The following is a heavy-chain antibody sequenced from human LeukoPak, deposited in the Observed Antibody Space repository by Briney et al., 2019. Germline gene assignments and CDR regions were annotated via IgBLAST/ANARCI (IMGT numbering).Heavy chain of an antibody. Sequence: GGSLRLSCAASGFTFSSYWMSWVRQAPGKGLEWVANIKQDGSEKYYVDSVEGRFTISRDNAKNSLYLQMNSLRAEDTAVYYCARATTGGLYWYFDLWGRGTLVTVSS. J-gene: IGHJ2*01. CDR3: ARATTGGLYWYFDL. CDR2: IKQDGSEK. V-gene: IGHV3-7*01. CDR1: GFTFSSYW. D-gene: IGHD1-1*01.